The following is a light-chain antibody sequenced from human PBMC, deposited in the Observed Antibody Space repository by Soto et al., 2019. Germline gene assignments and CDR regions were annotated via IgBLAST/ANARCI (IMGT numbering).Light chain of an antibody. V-gene: IGLV1-51*01. Sequence: QSGLTQPPSVSAAPGQRVTISGPGNNSNVGNNFVSWYQQFPGTAPKLLIYDTNKRPSGIPDRFSGSKTGTSATLGITGLQTGDEADYYCETWDSGLSAGIFGGGTQLTVL. CDR1: NSNVGNNF. J-gene: IGLJ2*01. CDR3: ETWDSGLSAGI. CDR2: DTN.